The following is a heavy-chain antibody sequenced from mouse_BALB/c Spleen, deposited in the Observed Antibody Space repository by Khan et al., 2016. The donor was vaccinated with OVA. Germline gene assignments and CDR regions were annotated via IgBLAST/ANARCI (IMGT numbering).Heavy chain of an antibody. CDR1: GFTFSTYG. J-gene: IGHJ3*01. CDR3: TRLAYYYDSEGFAY. CDR2: VSTGGGYT. D-gene: IGHD1-1*01. Sequence: EVELVESGGDLVKPGGSLKLSCAASGFTFSTYGMSWVRQTPDKRLEWVATVSTGGGYTYYPDSVKGRFTISSDNAKNTLYLQMSGLKSEETAMFYCTRLAYYYDSEGFAYWGQGTLVTVSA. V-gene: IGHV5-6*01.